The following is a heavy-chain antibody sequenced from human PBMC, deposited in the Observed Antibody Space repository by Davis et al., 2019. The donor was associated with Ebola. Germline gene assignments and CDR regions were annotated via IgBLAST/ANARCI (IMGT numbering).Heavy chain of an antibody. J-gene: IGHJ4*02. CDR1: GFSFSDHW. CDR2: IKPDGDEV. CDR3: GRLHFSGIDY. Sequence: GESLKISCAASGFSFSDHWMTWVRQAPGKGLEWVAKIKPDGDEVYYVDSVKGRFTISRDNAKKSLYLQTSSLRHEDTAVYFCGRLHFSGIDYWGQGTLVTVSS. D-gene: IGHD2-15*01. V-gene: IGHV3-7*01.